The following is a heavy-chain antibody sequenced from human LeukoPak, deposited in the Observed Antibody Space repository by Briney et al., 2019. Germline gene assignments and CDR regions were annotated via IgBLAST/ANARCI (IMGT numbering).Heavy chain of an antibody. J-gene: IGHJ6*02. CDR2: INTNTGNP. CDR3: ARLDSSGYYYYHYGMDV. D-gene: IGHD3-22*01. Sequence: ASVKVSCKASGYTFTSYAMNWVRQAPGQGLEWMGWINTNTGNPTYAQGFTGRFVVSLDTSVSSAYLQISSLKAEDTAVYYCARLDSSGYYYYHYGMDVWGQGTTVTVSS. CDR1: GYTFTSYA. V-gene: IGHV7-4-1*02.